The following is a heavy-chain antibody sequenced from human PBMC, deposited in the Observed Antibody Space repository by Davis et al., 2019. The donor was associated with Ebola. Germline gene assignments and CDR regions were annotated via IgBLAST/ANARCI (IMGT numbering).Heavy chain of an antibody. Sequence: GGSLRLSCAASGFTFSSYAMSWVRQAPGKGLEWVSAISGSGGSTYYADSVKGRFTISRDNSKNTLYLQMNSLRAEDTAVYYCAKCGNYYGSGSYYNQNWFDPWGQGILVTVSS. CDR3: AKCGNYYGSGSYYNQNWFDP. CDR2: ISGSGGST. CDR1: GFTFSSYA. V-gene: IGHV3-23*01. D-gene: IGHD3-10*01. J-gene: IGHJ5*02.